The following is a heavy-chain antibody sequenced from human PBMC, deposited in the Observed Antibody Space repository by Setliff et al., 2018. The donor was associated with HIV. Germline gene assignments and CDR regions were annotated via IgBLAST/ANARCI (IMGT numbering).Heavy chain of an antibody. J-gene: IGHJ4*02. CDR3: IALYLGY. CDR2: IKSKTDGGTT. V-gene: IGHV3-15*01. D-gene: IGHD2-15*01. CDR1: GFTFSTYW. Sequence: PGGSLRLSCAASGFTFSTYWMIWVRQAPGKGLEWVGRIKSKTDGGTTDYAAPVKGRFTISRDDSKNTFYLQMDSLKIEDTAVYYCIALYLGYWGQGALVTVSS.